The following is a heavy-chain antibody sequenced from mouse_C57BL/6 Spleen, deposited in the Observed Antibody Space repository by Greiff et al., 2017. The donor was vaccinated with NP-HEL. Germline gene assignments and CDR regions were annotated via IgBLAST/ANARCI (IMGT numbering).Heavy chain of an antibody. V-gene: IGHV1-59*01. D-gene: IGHD4-1*01. CDR1: GYTFTSYW. J-gene: IGHJ4*01. CDR3: ARTGTRVFYYAMDY. CDR2: IDPSDSYT. Sequence: QVQLQQPGAELVRPGTSVKLSCKASGYTFTSYWMHWVKQRPGQGLEWIGVIDPSDSYTNYNQKFKGKATLTVDTSSSTAYMQLSSLTSEDSAVYYCARTGTRVFYYAMDYWGQGTSVTVSS.